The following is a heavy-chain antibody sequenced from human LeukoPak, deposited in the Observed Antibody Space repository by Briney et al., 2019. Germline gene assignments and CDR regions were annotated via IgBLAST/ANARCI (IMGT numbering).Heavy chain of an antibody. J-gene: IGHJ5*02. CDR2: INPSGGST. Sequence: APVKVSCKASGYTFTSYYMHWVRQAPGQGLEWMGTINPSGGSTSYAQKFQGRVTMTRDMSTSTVYMELSSLRSEDTAVYYCARGPTYYDFWSGRGNWFDPWGQGTLVTVSS. D-gene: IGHD3-3*01. V-gene: IGHV1-46*01. CDR1: GYTFTSYY. CDR3: ARGPTYYDFWSGRGNWFDP.